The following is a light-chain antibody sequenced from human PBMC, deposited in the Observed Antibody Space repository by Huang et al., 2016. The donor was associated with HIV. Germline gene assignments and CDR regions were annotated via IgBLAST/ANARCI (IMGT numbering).Light chain of an antibody. V-gene: IGKV1-5*03. CDR3: QHYSSPWT. J-gene: IGKJ1*01. Sequence: DVQMTQSPSTLSASVGDRVTITCRASQSITKWLAWYQQKPGSAPKLLIYAASRLKSGVPSRFSGSGSGTEFTLTITTLQPDDFATYYCQHYSSPWTFGQGTRVEIK. CDR1: QSITKW. CDR2: AAS.